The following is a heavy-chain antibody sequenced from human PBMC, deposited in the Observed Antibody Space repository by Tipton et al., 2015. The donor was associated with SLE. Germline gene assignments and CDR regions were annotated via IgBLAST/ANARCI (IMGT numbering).Heavy chain of an antibody. D-gene: IGHD3-10*01. Sequence: SLRLSCAASGFTFNKALLSWVRQAPGKGLEWVSRIKSKTDGGTIDYAAPVKGRFTISRDDSGNTLYLQMNSLKTEDKAVYYCSTNPTSGFWGQGTLVTVSS. CDR2: IKSKTDGGTI. CDR3: STNPTSGF. V-gene: IGHV3-15*01. J-gene: IGHJ4*02. CDR1: GFTFNKAL.